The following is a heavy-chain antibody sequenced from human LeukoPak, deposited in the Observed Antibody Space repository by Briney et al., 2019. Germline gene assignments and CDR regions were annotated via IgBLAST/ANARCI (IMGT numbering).Heavy chain of an antibody. CDR2: IYPGDSDT. Sequence: GESLKISCKGSGYSFTTYWIGWVRQMPGKGLEWMGIIYPGDSDTRYSPSFQGQVTISADKSISTAYLQWSRLKASDTGMYYCAKHSVRSSSSSGYDYWGQGNLVTVSS. CDR1: GYSFTTYW. J-gene: IGHJ4*02. V-gene: IGHV5-51*01. D-gene: IGHD6-6*01. CDR3: AKHSVRSSSSSGYDY.